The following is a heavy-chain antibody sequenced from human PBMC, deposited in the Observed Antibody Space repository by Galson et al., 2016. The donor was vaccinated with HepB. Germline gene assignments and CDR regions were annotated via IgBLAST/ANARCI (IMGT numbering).Heavy chain of an antibody. V-gene: IGHV3-21*01. CDR3: ARDGRELVSHEYYSCMDV. D-gene: IGHD1-7*01. CDR2: ISSSSTYI. Sequence: SLRLSCAASGLTFSIYSMNWVRQAPGKGLEWVPSISSSSTYIYYADSVNGRFTISRDNAKNSLFLQMNSLRAVDTAVYYCARDGRELVSHEYYSCMDVWGQGTTVTVSS. J-gene: IGHJ6*02. CDR1: GLTFSIYS.